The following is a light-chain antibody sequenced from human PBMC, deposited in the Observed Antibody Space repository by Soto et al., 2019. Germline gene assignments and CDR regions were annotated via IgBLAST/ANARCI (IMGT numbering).Light chain of an antibody. J-gene: IGKJ2*01. V-gene: IGKV3-20*01. CDR2: GAS. CDR1: QTVSSRY. Sequence: EIVLTQSPGTLSLSPGERATLSCRASQTVSSRYLAWYQQKPGQAPRLLMYGASNRATGIPDRFSGSGSGTYFTITISRLEPEDFAVYFCQQYGRSPPFTFGQGTKVEIK. CDR3: QQYGRSPPFT.